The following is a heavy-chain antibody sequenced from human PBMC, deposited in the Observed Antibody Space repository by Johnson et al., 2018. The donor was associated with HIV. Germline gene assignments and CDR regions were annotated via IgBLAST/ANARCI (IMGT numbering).Heavy chain of an antibody. J-gene: IGHJ3*02. CDR2: IWYDGSNK. CDR1: GFTFSNYG. Sequence: QVQLVESGGGVVQPGRSLRLSCAASGFTFSNYGMHWVRQAPGRGLEWVALIWYDGSNKYYADSVKGRFTISRDNSKNTLYLQLNSLRAEDTAVYYCARDMEACCSGGSCYSAAFDIWGQGTMVTVSS. CDR3: ARDMEACCSGGSCYSAAFDI. V-gene: IGHV3-30*19. D-gene: IGHD2-15*01.